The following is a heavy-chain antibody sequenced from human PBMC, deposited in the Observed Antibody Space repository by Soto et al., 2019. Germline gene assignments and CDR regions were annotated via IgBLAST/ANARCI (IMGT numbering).Heavy chain of an antibody. D-gene: IGHD2-8*01. CDR2: MNPNSGKT. CDR3: ARGLLAYCTSGICRSWRFDP. V-gene: IGHV1-8*02. CDR1: GGTFSSYA. Sequence: GASVKVSCKASGGTFSSYAISWVRQATGQGLEWMGWMNPNSGKTVYAQKFQGRVTMTRNTSISTAYMDLSSLRSEDTAVYYCARGLLAYCTSGICRSWRFDPWGQGTLVTVSS. J-gene: IGHJ5*02.